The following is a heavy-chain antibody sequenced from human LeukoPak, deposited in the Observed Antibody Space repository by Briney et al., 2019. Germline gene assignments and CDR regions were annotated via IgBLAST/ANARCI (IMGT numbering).Heavy chain of an antibody. J-gene: IGHJ4*02. Sequence: SETLSLTCTVSGVSISSYYWSWIRQPPGKGLEWIGYIYYSGSTNYNPSLKSRVTISVDTSKNQFSLKLSSVTAADTAVYYCARAEDTAIDYWGQGTLVTVSS. CDR2: IYYSGST. CDR1: GVSISSYY. D-gene: IGHD5-18*01. CDR3: ARAEDTAIDY. V-gene: IGHV4-59*01.